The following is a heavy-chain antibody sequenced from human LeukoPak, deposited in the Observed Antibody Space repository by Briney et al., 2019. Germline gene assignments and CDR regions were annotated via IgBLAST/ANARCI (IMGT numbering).Heavy chain of an antibody. CDR3: AKALKRTSGNYFGSCLDY. Sequence: GGSLRLSCAASGFSFSSYAMSWVRQAPGKWLEWVSAISGSGGSTYYADSVKGRFTLSRDNSKNVLFLQVNSLRAEDTAVYYCAKALKRTSGNYFGSCLDYWGQGTLVTVSS. V-gene: IGHV3-23*01. D-gene: IGHD1-26*01. CDR2: ISGSGGST. CDR1: GFSFSSYA. J-gene: IGHJ4*02.